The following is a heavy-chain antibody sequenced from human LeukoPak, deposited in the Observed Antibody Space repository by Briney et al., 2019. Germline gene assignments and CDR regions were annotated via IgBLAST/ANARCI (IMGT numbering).Heavy chain of an antibody. D-gene: IGHD3-10*01. V-gene: IGHV3-73*01. CDR2: IRSTANGYAT. J-gene: IGHJ4*02. CDR3: TGNYYGSGSYADFDY. CDR1: GFTFSGSA. Sequence: GRSLRLSCAASGFTFSGSALHWVRQASGKWLEWVGRIRSTANGYATAYAASVKGRFTISRDDSKNTAYLQMDSLKTEDTAVYYCTGNYYGSGSYADFDYWGQGTLVTVSS.